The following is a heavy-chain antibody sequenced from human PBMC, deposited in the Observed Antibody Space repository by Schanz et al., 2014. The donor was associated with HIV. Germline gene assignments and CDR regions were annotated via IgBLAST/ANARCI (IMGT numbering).Heavy chain of an antibody. CDR3: TREGNYYGGSGPGH. Sequence: EVHLLESGGDLVQPGGSLRLSCAASGFTFDDYAMHWVRQAPGKGLEWVAVINWNGDTTYYADSVKGRFTISRDNSNNVLFLHMPTLRAEDTATYYCTREGNYYGGSGPGHWGQGALVSVSS. J-gene: IGHJ4*02. CDR1: GFTFDDYA. D-gene: IGHD2-21*01. V-gene: IGHV3-20*04. CDR2: INWNGDTT.